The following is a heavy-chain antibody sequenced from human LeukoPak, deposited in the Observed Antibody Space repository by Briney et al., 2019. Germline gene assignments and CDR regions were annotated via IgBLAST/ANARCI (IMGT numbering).Heavy chain of an antibody. CDR1: GFTVSSNY. CDR3: ARDAPSQYYYYGMTS. Sequence: GGSLRLSCAASGFTVSSNYMSWVRQAPEKGLEWVSVIYSGGSTYYADSVKGRFTISRDNSKNTLYLQMNSLRAEDTAVYYCARDAPSQYYYYGMTSGAKGPRSPSP. J-gene: IGHJ6*02. CDR2: IYSGGST. V-gene: IGHV3-66*02.